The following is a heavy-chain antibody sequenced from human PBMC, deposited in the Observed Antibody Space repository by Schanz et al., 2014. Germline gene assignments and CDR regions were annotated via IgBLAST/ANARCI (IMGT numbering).Heavy chain of an antibody. J-gene: IGHJ4*02. CDR2: ISYDGNTK. CDR1: GFTFNSYA. CDR3: ARDLLVSHYDFWSGNDY. Sequence: QAQLVESGGGVVQPGGSLRLSCAASGFTFNSYAFHWVRQAPGKGLEWVALISYDGNTKYYADSVKGRFTISRDNSKNTLYLQMISLRADDTAVYYCARDLLVSHYDFWSGNDYWGQGTLVTVSS. D-gene: IGHD3-3*01. V-gene: IGHV3-30-3*01.